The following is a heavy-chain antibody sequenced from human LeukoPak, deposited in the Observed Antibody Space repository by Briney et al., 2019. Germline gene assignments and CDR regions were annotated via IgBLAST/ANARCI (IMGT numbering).Heavy chain of an antibody. V-gene: IGHV3-48*03. D-gene: IGHD3-10*01. Sequence: GGSLRLSCAASGFTFSSYEMNWVRQAPGKGLEWVSYISCSGSTIFYADSVKGRFAIARDNAKNSLYLQMNSLRAEDTAVYYCARDRSNYYGRSYYMDVWGKGTTVTVSS. J-gene: IGHJ6*03. CDR2: ISCSGSTI. CDR1: GFTFSSYE. CDR3: ARDRSNYYGRSYYMDV.